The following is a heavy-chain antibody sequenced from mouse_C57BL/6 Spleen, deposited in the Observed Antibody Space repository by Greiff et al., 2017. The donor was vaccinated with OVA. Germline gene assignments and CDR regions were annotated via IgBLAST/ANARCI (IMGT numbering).Heavy chain of an antibody. CDR2: ISSGSSTI. V-gene: IGHV5-17*01. J-gene: IGHJ3*01. CDR1: GFTFSDYG. CDR3: ARGYYGYAWFAY. D-gene: IGHD2-2*01. Sequence: EVKLMESGGGLVKPGGSLKLSCAASGFTFSDYGMHWVRQAPEKGLEWVAYISSGSSTIYYADTVKGRFTISRDNAKNTLFLHMTSLRSEDTAMYYCARGYYGYAWFAYWGQGTLVTVSA.